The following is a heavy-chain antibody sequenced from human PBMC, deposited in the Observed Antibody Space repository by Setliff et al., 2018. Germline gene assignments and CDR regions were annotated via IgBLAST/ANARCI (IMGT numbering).Heavy chain of an antibody. V-gene: IGHV1-18*01. CDR3: XXXSGDRGMTTGWPDDFDY. CDR2: ISTRNDDT. J-gene: IGHJ4*01. CDR1: GYIFTRYR. D-gene: IGHD4-17*01. Sequence: ASVKVSCKASGYIFTRYRITWVRQSPGQGLEWMGWISTRNDDTGYAQKFKGRVTLTTXXXTNTAYXXXXXXXXXXXXXYXXXXXSGDRGMTTGWPDDFDYWGRGTLVTVSS.